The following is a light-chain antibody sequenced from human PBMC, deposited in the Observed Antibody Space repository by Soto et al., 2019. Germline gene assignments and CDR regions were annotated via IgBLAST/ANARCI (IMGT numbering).Light chain of an antibody. V-gene: IGKV1-5*03. CDR2: KAS. J-gene: IGKJ1*01. Sequence: DIQMTQSPSTLSGSGGDRVSRACRASQTISSWLAWYQQKPGKAPKLLIYKASTLKSGVPSRFSGSGSGTEFTLTISSLQPDDFATYYCQHYNSYSEACGQGTKGDIK. CDR3: QHYNSYSEA. CDR1: QTISSW.